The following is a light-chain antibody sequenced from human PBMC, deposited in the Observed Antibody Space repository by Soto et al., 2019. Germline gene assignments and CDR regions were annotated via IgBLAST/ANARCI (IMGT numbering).Light chain of an antibody. Sequence: QSVLTQPPSASGSPGQSVTISCTGTSSDVGAYKFVSWYRQNPGKAPKLIIYDVTKRPTGVPDRFSGSKSDNTASLTVSGLQAEDEADYYCSSYARNNNYVFGSGTKVTVL. CDR2: DVT. V-gene: IGLV2-8*01. CDR1: SSDVGAYKF. CDR3: SSYARNNNYV. J-gene: IGLJ1*01.